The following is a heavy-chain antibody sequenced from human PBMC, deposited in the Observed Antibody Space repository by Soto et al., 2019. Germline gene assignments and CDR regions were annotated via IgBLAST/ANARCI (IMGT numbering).Heavy chain of an antibody. CDR1: GGSFSGYY. CDR3: AGASLQYGSGIYPIDD. CDR2: INHSAST. Sequence: PSETLSLTCAVYGGSFSGYYWSWIRQPPGKGLEWIGEINHSASTNYNPSLKSRVTISVDTSKNQFSLKLSSVTAADTAVYYCAGASLQYGSGIYPIDDWGQGTLVTVSS. D-gene: IGHD3-10*01. J-gene: IGHJ4*02. V-gene: IGHV4-34*01.